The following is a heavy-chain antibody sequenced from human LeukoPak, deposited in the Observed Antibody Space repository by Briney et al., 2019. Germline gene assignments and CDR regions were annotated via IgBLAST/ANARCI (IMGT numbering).Heavy chain of an antibody. CDR3: AKRGVVIRVILVGFHKEAYYFDS. D-gene: IGHD3-22*01. Sequence: GGSLRLSCTASVFPFRSCAMSWVPHAPGKGLEWVSAISGSGGSTYYADSVKGRSTISRDNPKNTLFLQMKSLRAEDTAVYFYAKRGVVIRVILVGFHKEAYYFDSWGEGALVTVSS. CDR1: VFPFRSCA. CDR2: ISGSGGST. J-gene: IGHJ4*02. V-gene: IGHV3-23*01.